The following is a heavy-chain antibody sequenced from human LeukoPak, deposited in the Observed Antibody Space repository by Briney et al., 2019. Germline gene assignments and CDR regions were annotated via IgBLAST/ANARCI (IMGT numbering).Heavy chain of an antibody. J-gene: IGHJ4*02. CDR2: ISYDGSNK. Sequence: GGSLRLSCAASGFTFSSYAMHWVRQAPGKGLEWVAVISYDGSNKYYADSVKGRFTISRDNSKNTLYLQMNSLRAVDTAVYYCARDRRIAAAGTALDYWGQGTLVTVS. V-gene: IGHV3-30-3*01. CDR1: GFTFSSYA. D-gene: IGHD6-13*01. CDR3: ARDRRIAAAGTALDY.